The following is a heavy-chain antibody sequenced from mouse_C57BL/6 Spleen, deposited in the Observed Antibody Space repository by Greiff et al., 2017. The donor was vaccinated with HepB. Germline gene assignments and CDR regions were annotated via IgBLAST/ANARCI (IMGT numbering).Heavy chain of an antibody. CDR1: GYTFTDYY. CDR3: AREGAYYSNLYYFDY. CDR2: INPYNGGT. D-gene: IGHD2-5*01. Sequence: VQLQQSGPVLVKPGASVKMSCKASGYTFTDYYMNWVKQSHGKSLEWIGVINPYNGGTSYNQKFKGKATLTVDKSSSTAYMELNSLTSEDSAVYYCAREGAYYSNLYYFDYWGQGTTLTVSS. V-gene: IGHV1-19*01. J-gene: IGHJ2*01.